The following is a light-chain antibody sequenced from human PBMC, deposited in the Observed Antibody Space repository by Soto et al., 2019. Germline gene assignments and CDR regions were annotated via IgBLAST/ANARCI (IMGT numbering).Light chain of an antibody. V-gene: IGLV2-14*01. Sequence: QSALTQPASVSGSPGQSITISCTGTSSDVGGYNSVSWYQQHPGKAPKLMIYEVSNRPSGVSNRFSGSKSGNTASLTISGLQAEDEADYYCSSYTSSNTLYVIFGGGTKVTVL. CDR2: EVS. CDR1: SSDVGGYNS. J-gene: IGLJ2*01. CDR3: SSYTSSNTLYVI.